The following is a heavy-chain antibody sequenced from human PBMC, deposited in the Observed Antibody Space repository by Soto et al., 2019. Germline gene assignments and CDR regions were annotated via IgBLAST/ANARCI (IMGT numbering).Heavy chain of an antibody. D-gene: IGHD2-21*01. CDR2: TWSDGSNE. V-gene: IGHV3-33*03. CDR1: GFTFSRSG. CDR3: VRSGTARLLRHSWFDT. J-gene: IGHJ5*02. Sequence: AGGSLRLSCAASGFTFSRSGMHWVRQAPGKGLEWVAGTWSDGSNEYYADSVKGRITISRDNAKNSLFLQMNSLRAEDTAVYYCVRSGTARLLRHSWFDTWGQGTLVTVSS.